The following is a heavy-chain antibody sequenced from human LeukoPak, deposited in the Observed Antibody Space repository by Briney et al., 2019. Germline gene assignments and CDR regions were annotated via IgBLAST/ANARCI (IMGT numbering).Heavy chain of an antibody. CDR1: GGSISGSGYY. CDR2: IYYSGDT. J-gene: IGHJ4*02. Sequence: SETLSLTCTVSGGSISGSGYYWGWIRQPPGKGLQWIGAIYYSGDTFYSPSLKSRVTLSVDTSKNQFSLKLTSVTAADTAVYYCARHGLLSAAAAHFDYWGQGTLVTVSS. V-gene: IGHV4-39*01. D-gene: IGHD6-25*01. CDR3: ARHGLLSAAAAHFDY.